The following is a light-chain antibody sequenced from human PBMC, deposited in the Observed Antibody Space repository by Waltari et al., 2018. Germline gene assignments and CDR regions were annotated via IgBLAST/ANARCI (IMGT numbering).Light chain of an antibody. CDR2: DVS. CDR1: QSVSTF. CDR3: QQRRNWPT. J-gene: IGKJ4*01. Sequence: EIVLTQSPATLSLSPGERATLSCRASQSVSTFLAWYQQKPGQSPRLLIYDVSFRATGIPIRFSGSGSETDFTLTISSLEPEEFAVYYCQQRRNWPTFGGGTKVEVK. V-gene: IGKV3-11*01.